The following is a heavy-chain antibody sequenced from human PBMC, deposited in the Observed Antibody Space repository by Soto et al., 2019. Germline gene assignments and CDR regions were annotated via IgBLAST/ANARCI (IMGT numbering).Heavy chain of an antibody. CDR2: IYYSGST. Sequence: QVQLQESGPGLVKPSQTLSLTCTVSGGSISSGGYYWSWIRQHPGKGLEWIGYIYYSGSTYYNPSLKSRVTISVDTSKNQSSLKLSAVPAADTAVYYCARAHTERRQVFDPWGQGTLVTVSS. J-gene: IGHJ5*02. CDR1: GGSISSGGYY. V-gene: IGHV4-31*03. D-gene: IGHD1-26*01. CDR3: ARAHTERRQVFDP.